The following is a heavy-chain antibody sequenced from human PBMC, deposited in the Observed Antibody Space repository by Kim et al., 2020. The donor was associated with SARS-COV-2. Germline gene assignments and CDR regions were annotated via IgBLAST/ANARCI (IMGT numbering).Heavy chain of an antibody. V-gene: IGHV1-69*01. J-gene: IGHJ4*02. Sequence: NYAQKFQGRVTITADESTSTAYMELSSLRSEDTAVYYCAAPGGYSSPLDYWGQGTLVTVSS. D-gene: IGHD6-13*01. CDR3: AAPGGYSSPLDY.